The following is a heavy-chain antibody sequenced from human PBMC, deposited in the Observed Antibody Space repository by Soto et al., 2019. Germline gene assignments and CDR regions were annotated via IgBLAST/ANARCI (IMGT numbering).Heavy chain of an antibody. CDR3: XXGLGSXXXECFQH. V-gene: IGHV3-66*01. Sequence: EVQLVESGGGLVQPGGSLRLSCAASGFTVSNXXXAXXXXXXXXXXEWVSVIYSGGSTYYTDSVKGRFTISRDSSKNTXXXXXNXXXXXXXXXXXXXXGLGSXXXECFQHWGQGTLVSVSS. CDR2: IYSGGST. CDR1: GFTVSNXX. J-gene: IGHJ1*01. D-gene: IGHD6-13*01.